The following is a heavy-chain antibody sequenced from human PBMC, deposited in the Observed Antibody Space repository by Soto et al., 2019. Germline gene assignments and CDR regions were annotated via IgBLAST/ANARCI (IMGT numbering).Heavy chain of an antibody. CDR3: AKGAISGTLNWFDP. CDR2: LTWNSGSI. J-gene: IGHJ5*02. Sequence: PVGSLRLSCGASGFRFADYTMHWVRQAPGKGLEWVSGLTWNSGSIAYADSVKGRFTISRDNAKNSLYLQMNSLRAEDTAFYFCAKGAISGTLNWFDPWGQGTLVTVSS. D-gene: IGHD6-13*01. CDR1: GFRFADYT. V-gene: IGHV3-9*01.